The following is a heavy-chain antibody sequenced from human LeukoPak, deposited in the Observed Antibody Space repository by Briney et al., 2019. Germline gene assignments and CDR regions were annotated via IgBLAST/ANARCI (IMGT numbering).Heavy chain of an antibody. Sequence: ASVNASCTVSEYTLTALSMHRVRQAPGKGLEWMGGFDPEDGETIYAQKFQGRVTMTEDTSTDTAYMELSSLRCEDTAMDYCAAVSYYYDSSGYQGYFQHWGQGTLVTVSS. D-gene: IGHD3-22*01. V-gene: IGHV1-24*01. CDR1: EYTLTALS. CDR2: FDPEDGET. J-gene: IGHJ1*01. CDR3: AAVSYYYDSSGYQGYFQH.